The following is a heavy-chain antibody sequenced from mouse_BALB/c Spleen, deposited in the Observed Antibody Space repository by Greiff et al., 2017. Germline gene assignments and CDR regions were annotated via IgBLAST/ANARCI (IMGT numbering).Heavy chain of an antibody. CDR1: GFTFSSYA. Sequence: EVHLVESGGGLVKPGGSLKLSCAASGFTFSSYAMSWVRQTPEKRLEWVATISSGGSYTYYPDSVKGRFTISRDNAKNTLYLQMSSLRSEDTAMYYCARQGEYGWFAYWGQGTLVTVSA. J-gene: IGHJ3*01. D-gene: IGHD5-1*01. V-gene: IGHV5-9-3*01. CDR3: ARQGEYGWFAY. CDR2: ISSGGSYT.